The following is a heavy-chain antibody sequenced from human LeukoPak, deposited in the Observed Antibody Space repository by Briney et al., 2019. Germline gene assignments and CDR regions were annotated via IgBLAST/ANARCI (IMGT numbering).Heavy chain of an antibody. CDR1: GGSFSGYY. CDR2: IYHSGST. D-gene: IGHD3-22*01. Sequence: RPSETLSLTCAVYGGSFSGYYWSWIRQPPGKGLEWIGYIYHSGSTYYNPSLKSRVTISVDRSKNQFSLKLSSVTAADTAVYYCARVGTMTTLDYWGQGTLVTASS. V-gene: IGHV4-30-2*01. CDR3: ARVGTMTTLDY. J-gene: IGHJ4*02.